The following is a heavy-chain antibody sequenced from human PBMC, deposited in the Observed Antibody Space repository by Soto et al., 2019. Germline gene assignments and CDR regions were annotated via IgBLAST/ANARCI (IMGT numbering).Heavy chain of an antibody. CDR2: IYYSGST. V-gene: IGHV4-31*03. J-gene: IGHJ5*02. Sequence: QVQLQESGPGLVKPSQTLSLTCTVSGGSISSGGYYWTWIRQHPGKGLEWIGYIYYSGSTYYNPSPXSXXTISVVTSKNHSSLKPSSVTAADTAVYYCARSVFPWGQGTLVTVSS. CDR3: ARSVFP. CDR1: GGSISSGGYY.